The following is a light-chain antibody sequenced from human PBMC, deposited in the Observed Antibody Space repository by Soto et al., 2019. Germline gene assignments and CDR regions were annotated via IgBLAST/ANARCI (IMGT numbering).Light chain of an antibody. J-gene: IGKJ3*01. Sequence: DIPMTQSPSSVSASVGDRVTISCRASLGISTWLVWYYLKPGQAPELLIYASSTVQSGVPSRFSVSGSGTDFTLTISSLQPEDFATYYCQQTNNFPGVITFGPGTKVDVK. V-gene: IGKV1-12*01. CDR2: ASS. CDR1: LGISTW. CDR3: QQTNNFPGVIT.